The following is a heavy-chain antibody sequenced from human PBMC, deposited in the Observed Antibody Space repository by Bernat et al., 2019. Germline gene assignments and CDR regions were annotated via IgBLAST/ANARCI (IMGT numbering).Heavy chain of an antibody. CDR3: VRDGAALYYYHGMDV. CDR2: VSYDGRNK. Sequence: VQLVESGGCVVQPGRSLMLSCVASGFTFSDYSLHWVRQAPVKGLAWVAVVSYDGRNKYYADSVQARFIISRDDSENTLYLQMDSLKSEDTAVYYCVRDGAALYYYHGMDVWGRGTTVTVSS. D-gene: IGHD6-25*01. CDR1: GFTFSDYS. V-gene: IGHV3-30*04. J-gene: IGHJ6*02.